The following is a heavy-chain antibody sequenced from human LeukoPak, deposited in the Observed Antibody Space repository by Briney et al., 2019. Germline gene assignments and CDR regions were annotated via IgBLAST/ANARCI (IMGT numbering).Heavy chain of an antibody. CDR1: GFTFSNAW. CDR3: TTGEWSLYYYYYYMDV. J-gene: IGHJ6*03. D-gene: IGHD3-3*01. CDR2: IKSKTDGGTT. V-gene: IGHV3-15*01. Sequence: PGGSLRLSCATSGFTFSNAWMSWVRQAPGKGLEWVGRIKSKTDGGTTDYAAPVKGRFTISRDDSKNTLYLQMNSLKTEDTAVYYCTTGEWSLYYYYYYMDVWGKGTTVTVSS.